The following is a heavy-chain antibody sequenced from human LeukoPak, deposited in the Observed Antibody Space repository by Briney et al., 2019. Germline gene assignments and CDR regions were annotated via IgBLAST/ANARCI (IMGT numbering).Heavy chain of an antibody. CDR3: AKRGSSWLARHFDY. Sequence: GGSPRLSCAASGFTFSSYAMSWVRQAPGKGLEWVSAISGSGGSTYYADSVKGRFTISRDNSKNTLYLQMNSLRAEDTAVYYCAKRGSSWLARHFDYWGQGTLVTVSS. CDR2: ISGSGGST. V-gene: IGHV3-23*01. CDR1: GFTFSSYA. D-gene: IGHD6-13*01. J-gene: IGHJ4*02.